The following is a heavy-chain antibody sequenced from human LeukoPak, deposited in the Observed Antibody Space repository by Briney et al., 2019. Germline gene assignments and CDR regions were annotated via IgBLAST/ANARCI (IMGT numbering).Heavy chain of an antibody. CDR1: GGSISNFY. Sequence: SETLSLTCTVSGGSISNFYWSWIRQPAGKTLEWIGRIYSSGSTNYNPSLKSRVTMSLDTSKNQFSLKLSSVTAAEKAGYFWARETTGAGTARPFDYCGQGTLVTVSS. J-gene: IGHJ4*02. CDR2: IYSSGST. V-gene: IGHV4-4*07. CDR3: ARETTGAGTARPFDY. D-gene: IGHD6-13*01.